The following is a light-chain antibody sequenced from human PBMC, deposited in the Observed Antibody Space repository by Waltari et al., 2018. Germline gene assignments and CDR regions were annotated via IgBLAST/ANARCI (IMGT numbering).Light chain of an antibody. Sequence: ETVMTQSPATLSVSPGATATLSCWASQNLSSNLAWYQQKVGQAPRLLIYDASTRATGIPDRCSGSGSGTKFTLTISSLQSEDFAVYYCQQYNNWPPCTFGQGTKVEIK. V-gene: IGKV3-15*01. CDR3: QQYNNWPPCT. CDR1: QNLSSN. J-gene: IGKJ2*02. CDR2: DAS.